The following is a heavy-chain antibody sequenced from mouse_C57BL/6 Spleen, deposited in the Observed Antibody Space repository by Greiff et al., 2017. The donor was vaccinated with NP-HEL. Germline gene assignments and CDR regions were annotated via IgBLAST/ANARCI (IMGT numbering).Heavy chain of an antibody. D-gene: IGHD1-1*01. CDR2: IDPSASYT. CDR1: GYTFTSYW. V-gene: IGHV1-69*01. J-gene: IGHJ2*01. Sequence: VQLQQPGAELVMPGASVKLSCKASGYTFTSYWMHWVKQRPGQGLEWIGEIDPSASYTNYNQKFKGKSTLTVDKSSSTAYMQLSSLTSEDSAVYYCARRTVVAPFDYWGQGTTLTVSS. CDR3: ARRTVVAPFDY.